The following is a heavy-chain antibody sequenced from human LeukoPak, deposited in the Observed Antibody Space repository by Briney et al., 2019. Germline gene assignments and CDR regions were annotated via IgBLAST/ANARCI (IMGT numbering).Heavy chain of an antibody. CDR3: AGDAPGGGNTDY. Sequence: PSETLSLTCTVSGGSISSYYWSWIRQPAGKGLEWIGRIYTSGSTNYNPSLKSRVTMSVDTSKNQFSLKLSAVTASDTAVYYCAGDAPGGGNTDYWGQGILVTVSS. J-gene: IGHJ4*02. D-gene: IGHD3-16*01. V-gene: IGHV4-4*07. CDR1: GGSISSYY. CDR2: IYTSGST.